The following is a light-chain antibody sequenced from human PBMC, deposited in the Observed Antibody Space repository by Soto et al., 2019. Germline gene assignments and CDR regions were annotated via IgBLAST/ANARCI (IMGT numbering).Light chain of an antibody. Sequence: EIVLTQSPATLSLSPGERATLSCRASHSVGSLLAWYQQKPGQAPRLLIYFASNRATGIPPRFSGSGSGTDFTLTIDSLEPEDFALFYCQQRSAWPWTFGQGTKVDIK. CDR3: QQRSAWPWT. J-gene: IGKJ1*01. CDR2: FAS. V-gene: IGKV3-11*01. CDR1: HSVGSL.